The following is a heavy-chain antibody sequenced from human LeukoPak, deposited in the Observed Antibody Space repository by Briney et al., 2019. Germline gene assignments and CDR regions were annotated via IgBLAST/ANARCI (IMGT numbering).Heavy chain of an antibody. CDR3: GRGRTMVRGPVDY. Sequence: ASVKVPCKASGYAFIDYYIYWVRQAPGQGPEFMGWINPNSAYTHFAQKFQGRVTMTRDTSITTAYMDLTRLTSDDTAVYFCGRGRTMVRGPVDYWGQGTLITVSS. J-gene: IGHJ4*02. V-gene: IGHV1-2*02. CDR2: INPNSAYT. D-gene: IGHD3-10*01. CDR1: GYAFIDYY.